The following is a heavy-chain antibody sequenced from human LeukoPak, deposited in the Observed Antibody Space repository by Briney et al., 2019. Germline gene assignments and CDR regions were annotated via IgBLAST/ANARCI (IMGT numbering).Heavy chain of an antibody. D-gene: IGHD6-6*01. CDR1: GGSFSGYY. J-gene: IGHJ5*02. V-gene: IGHV4-34*01. Sequence: SETLSLTCAVYGGSFSGYYWSWIRQPPGKGLEWIGEINHSGSTNYNPALKSRVTISVDTSKNQFSLKLSAVTAAATAVYYCASHIAARPSDWFDPWGQGTLVTVSS. CDR3: ASHIAARPSDWFDP. CDR2: INHSGST.